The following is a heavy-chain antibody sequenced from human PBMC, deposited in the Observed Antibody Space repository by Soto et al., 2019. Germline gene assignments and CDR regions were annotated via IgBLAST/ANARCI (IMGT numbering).Heavy chain of an antibody. Sequence: SETLSLTCTVSGGSISNYYWSWIRQPAGKGLEWIGRIYNSGSTKYNPSLKSRVTMSDDTSKNQFSLNLISVTAADTAVYCCARSGGSFNLDYWGLGTLVTVSS. V-gene: IGHV4-4*07. CDR1: GGSISNYY. CDR2: IYNSGST. CDR3: ARSGGSFNLDY. J-gene: IGHJ4*02. D-gene: IGHD1-26*01.